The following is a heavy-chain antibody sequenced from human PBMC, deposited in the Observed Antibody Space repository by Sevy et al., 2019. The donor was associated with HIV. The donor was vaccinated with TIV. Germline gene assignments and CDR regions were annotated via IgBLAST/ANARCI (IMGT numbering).Heavy chain of an antibody. CDR3: ARTLRGNFETRATGFNI. V-gene: IGHV4-38-2*01. J-gene: IGHJ3*02. Sequence: SETLSLTCAVSGYSISSDDYWVWIRQPPGKGLEWIGNIYHSGNTYYNPSLKSRVTMSLDTSMNQFSLRLTSVTAADTAVYYCARTLRGNFETRATGFNIWGQGTMVTVSS. CDR2: IYHSGNT. D-gene: IGHD1-7*01. CDR1: GYSISSDDY.